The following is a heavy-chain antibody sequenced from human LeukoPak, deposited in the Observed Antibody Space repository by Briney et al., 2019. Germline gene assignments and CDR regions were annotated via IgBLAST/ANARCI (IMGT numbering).Heavy chain of an antibody. Sequence: GGSLRLSCAASGLTFSSYGMHWVRQAPGKGLEWVAVIWYDGSNKYYADSVKGRFTISRDNSKNTLYLQMNSLRAEDTAVYYCAKERYSSGWYDEIDYWGQGTLVTVSS. J-gene: IGHJ4*02. CDR3: AKERYSSGWYDEIDY. V-gene: IGHV3-33*06. CDR2: IWYDGSNK. CDR1: GLTFSSYG. D-gene: IGHD6-19*01.